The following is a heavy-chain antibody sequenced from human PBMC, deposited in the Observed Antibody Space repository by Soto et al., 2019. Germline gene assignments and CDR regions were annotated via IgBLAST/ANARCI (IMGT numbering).Heavy chain of an antibody. CDR1: GFTFSSYG. CDR2: ISYDGSNK. D-gene: IGHD3-10*02. J-gene: IGHJ6*02. V-gene: IGHV3-30*18. Sequence: PGGSLRLSCAASGFTFSSYGMHWVRQAPGKGLEWVAVISYDGSNKYYADSVKGRFTISRDNSKNTLYLQMNSLRAEDTAVYYCAKDLCRVVPPLCSGYYGMDVWGQGTTVTVSS. CDR3: AKDLCRVVPPLCSGYYGMDV.